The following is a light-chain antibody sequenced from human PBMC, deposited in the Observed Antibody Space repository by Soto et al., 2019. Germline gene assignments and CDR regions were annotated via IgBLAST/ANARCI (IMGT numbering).Light chain of an antibody. J-gene: IGKJ5*01. V-gene: IGKV3-11*01. Sequence: EIVLTQSPATLSLSPGERATLSCRASQSVSSYLAWYQQQPGQAPRLLIYYASTRATGIPARFSGSGSGTDFTLTIISLEPEDFAVYYCRQRSNWPPITFGQGTRLEI. CDR3: RQRSNWPPIT. CDR1: QSVSSY. CDR2: YAS.